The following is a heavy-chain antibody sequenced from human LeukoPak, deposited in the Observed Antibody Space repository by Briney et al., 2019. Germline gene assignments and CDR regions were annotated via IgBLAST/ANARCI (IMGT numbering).Heavy chain of an antibody. V-gene: IGHV3-49*04. J-gene: IGHJ6*02. Sequence: GRSLRLSCTASGFTSGDYAMSWVRQAPGKGLEWVGFIRSKPYGGTTECAASVKGRFTIARDDSKSIAYLQMNSLKTEDTGVYYCNTGGNNYYYGTDVWGQGTTVTVSS. CDR3: NTGGNNYYYGTDV. D-gene: IGHD1/OR15-1a*01. CDR1: GFTSGDYA. CDR2: IRSKPYGGTT.